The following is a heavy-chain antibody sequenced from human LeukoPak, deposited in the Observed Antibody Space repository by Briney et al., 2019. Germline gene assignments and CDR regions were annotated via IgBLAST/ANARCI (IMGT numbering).Heavy chain of an antibody. J-gene: IGHJ6*03. CDR2: VGGSGGST. CDR3: AKSGSSSRDYMDV. Sequence: GGSLRPSCAASGFTFSNYAMSWVRQAPGKGLEWVSLVGGSGGSTFYADSVKGRFTISRDNSKNTLYLEMNSLRADDTAVYYCAKSGSSSRDYMDVWGKGTTVTVSS. CDR1: GFTFSNYA. D-gene: IGHD6-13*01. V-gene: IGHV3-23*01.